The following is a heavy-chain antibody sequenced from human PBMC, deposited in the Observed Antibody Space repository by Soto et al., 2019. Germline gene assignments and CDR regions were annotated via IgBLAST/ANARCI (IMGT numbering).Heavy chain of an antibody. D-gene: IGHD1-26*01. CDR1: GFTFSSYA. V-gene: IGHV3-23*01. CDR2: ISGSGGST. Sequence: AGGSLRLSCAASGFTFSSYAMSWVRQAPGKGLEWVSAISGSGGSTYYADSVKGRFTISRDNSKNTLYLQMKSLRAEDTAVYYCAKEWAEKLVTQYGVSGPFDYWGQGTLVTVS. CDR3: AKEWAEKLVTQYGVSGPFDY. J-gene: IGHJ4*02.